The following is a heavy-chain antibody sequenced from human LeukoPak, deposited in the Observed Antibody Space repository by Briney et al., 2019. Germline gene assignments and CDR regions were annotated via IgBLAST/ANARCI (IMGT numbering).Heavy chain of an antibody. J-gene: IGHJ4*02. CDR1: GGSFSDYY. V-gene: IGHV4-34*01. CDR3: ARAPRATMVRGVPFDS. Sequence: PSETLSLTCRVYGGSFSDYYWIWIRQSPGKGLEWIGEINHSGSTNYNPSLKSRVTISVDTSRNQFSLKLSSVTAADTAVYYCARAPRATMVRGVPFDSWGQGTLVTVSS. CDR2: INHSGST. D-gene: IGHD3-10*01.